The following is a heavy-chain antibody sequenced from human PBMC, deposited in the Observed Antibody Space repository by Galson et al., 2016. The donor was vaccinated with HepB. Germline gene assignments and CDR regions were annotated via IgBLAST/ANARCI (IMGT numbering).Heavy chain of an antibody. V-gene: IGHV1-46*01. CDR3: ARARYSSSWLDPFDI. CDR2: INPSGRNA. J-gene: IGHJ3*02. CDR1: GYTFTSNY. Sequence: SVKVSCKASGYTFTSNYMHWVRQAPGQGLEWMGIINPSGRNAAYAQKFQGRVTMTRDTSTSTVYMELSSLRSEDTAVYYCARARYSSSWLDPFDIWGQGTMITVSS. D-gene: IGHD6-13*01.